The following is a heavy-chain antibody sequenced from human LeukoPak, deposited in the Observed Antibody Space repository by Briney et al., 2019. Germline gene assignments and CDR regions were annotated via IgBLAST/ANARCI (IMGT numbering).Heavy chain of an antibody. J-gene: IGHJ3*02. CDR1: GGSVSSGTYY. CDR2: ISYTGNT. CDR3: ARSDYHNSGSHTVFDAFDI. Sequence: PSETLSLTCTVSGGSVSSGTYYWSWIRQPPGKGLEWIGYISYTGNTNYNPSLKSQVTISVDKSKNQFSLKLSFVTAADTAMYYCARSDYHNSGSHTVFDAFDIWGQGTRVTVSS. V-gene: IGHV4-61*01. D-gene: IGHD3-10*01.